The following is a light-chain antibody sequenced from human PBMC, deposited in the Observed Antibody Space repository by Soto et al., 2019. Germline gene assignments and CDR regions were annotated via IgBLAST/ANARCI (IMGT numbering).Light chain of an antibody. J-gene: IGLJ3*02. CDR1: NSGSKT. V-gene: IGLV3-21*02. Sequence: SSELTQPPSVSVAPGQTARITCGGTNSGSKTVHWYQRKPGQAPVVVVFDDSDRTSRIPDRVSGSNSGNTPTLTISGVEAEDEADSYCQVWDSDADHVVFGGGTQLTVL. CDR2: DDS. CDR3: QVWDSDADHVV.